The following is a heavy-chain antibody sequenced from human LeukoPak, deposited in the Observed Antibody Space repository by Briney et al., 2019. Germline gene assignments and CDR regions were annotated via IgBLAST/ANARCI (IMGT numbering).Heavy chain of an antibody. CDR2: INPNSGGT. V-gene: IGHV1-2*06. J-gene: IGHJ4*02. CDR3: ARGHRNVGLRFLEWLPGDY. CDR1: GYTFTGYY. Sequence: GASVKVSCKASGYTFTGYYMHWERQAPGQGLEWMGRINPNSGGTNYAQKFQGRVTMTRDTSISTAYMELSRLRSDDTAVYYCARGHRNVGLRFLEWLPGDYWGQGTLVTVSS. D-gene: IGHD3-3*01.